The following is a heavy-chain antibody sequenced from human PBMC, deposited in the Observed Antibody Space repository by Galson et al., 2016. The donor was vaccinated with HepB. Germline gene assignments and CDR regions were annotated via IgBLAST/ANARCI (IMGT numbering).Heavy chain of an antibody. CDR2: IYTGGST. J-gene: IGHJ4*02. CDR3: ARAIAAAGNFDY. D-gene: IGHD6-13*01. V-gene: IGHV3-53*01. Sequence: SWFRQHPGKGLEWVSVIYTGGSTYYADSVKGRFTISRDNSKNMLYLQMNSLRAEDTAVYYCARAIAAAGNFDYWGQGTLVTVSS.